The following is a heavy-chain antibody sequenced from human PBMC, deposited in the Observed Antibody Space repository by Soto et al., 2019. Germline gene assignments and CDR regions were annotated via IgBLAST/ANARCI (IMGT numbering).Heavy chain of an antibody. CDR3: VRDVSVSSGSFGGY. CDR1: GYNFDSYG. CDR2: ISTYTCNT. D-gene: IGHD3-10*01. J-gene: IGHJ4*02. V-gene: IGHV1-18*01. Sequence: QVQLVQSGTEVKKPGASVRVSCKASGYNFDSYGLNWVRQAPGQGLEWMGWISTYTCNTDYPQKFHGRVTMTTDTSTNTAFLDLRSLTSDDTAVYYCVRDVSVSSGSFGGYWGQGTLVTVSS.